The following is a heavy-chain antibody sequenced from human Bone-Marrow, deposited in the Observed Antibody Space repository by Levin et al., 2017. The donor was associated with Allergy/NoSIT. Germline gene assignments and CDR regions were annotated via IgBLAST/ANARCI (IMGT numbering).Heavy chain of an antibody. CDR2: INSDGSST. CDR1: GFTFSTYW. D-gene: IGHD2-15*01. J-gene: IGHJ5*02. CDR3: ARNREGYCSGGSCLNWFDP. Sequence: GESLKISCAASGFTFSTYWMHWVRQAPGKGLVWVSRINSDGSSTTYADSVKGRFTISRDNAKNTLYLQMNSLRAEDTAVYYCARNREGYCSGGSCLNWFDPWGQGTLVTVSS. V-gene: IGHV3-74*01.